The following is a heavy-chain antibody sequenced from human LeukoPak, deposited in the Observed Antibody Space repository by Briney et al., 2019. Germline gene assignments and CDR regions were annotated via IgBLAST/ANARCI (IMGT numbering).Heavy chain of an antibody. Sequence: PWGSLRLSCAASGFTFSTYSMHWVRQAPGKGLEWVTSISTGSSYIYYADSMKGRFTISRDDAKNSLYLQMNSLRAEDTAVYYCARGYCSGGTCYSGAFVFDHWGQGTLVTVSS. D-gene: IGHD2-15*01. CDR1: GFTFSTYS. J-gene: IGHJ4*02. V-gene: IGHV3-21*01. CDR2: ISTGSSYI. CDR3: ARGYCSGGTCYSGAFVFDH.